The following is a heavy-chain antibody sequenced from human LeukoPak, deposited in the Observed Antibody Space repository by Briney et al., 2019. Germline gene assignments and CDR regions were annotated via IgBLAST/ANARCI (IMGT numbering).Heavy chain of an antibody. CDR2: IRYSGRT. CDR1: GGSISSGTYY. J-gene: IGHJ4*02. D-gene: IGHD6-25*01. V-gene: IGHV4-39*02. CDR3: AREFNGSPDY. Sequence: SETLSLTCIVSGGSISSGTYYWSWIRQPPGKGLEWIGSIRYSGRTYYKPSLKSRVTLSVDTSKNQLLLNLRSVTAADTAMYYCAREFNGSPDYLGQGTLVTVSS.